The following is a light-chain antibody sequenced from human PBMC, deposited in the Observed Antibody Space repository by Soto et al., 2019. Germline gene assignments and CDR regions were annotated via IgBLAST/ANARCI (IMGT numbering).Light chain of an antibody. CDR3: QQYGSSIT. CDR1: QSVSSRY. Sequence: EIVLTQSPGTLSXXXXXXXXXXXXASQSVSSRYSAWYQQKPGQAPRLLIYGASSRATGIPDRFSGSGSGTDFTLTISRLEPEDFAVYYCQQYGSSITFGQGTRLEIK. V-gene: IGKV3-20*01. J-gene: IGKJ5*01. CDR2: GAS.